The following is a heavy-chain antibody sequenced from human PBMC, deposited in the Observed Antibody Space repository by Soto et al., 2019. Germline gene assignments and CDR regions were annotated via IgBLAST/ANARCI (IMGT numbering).Heavy chain of an antibody. CDR2: IYYSGST. Sequence: SETLSLTCTVSGGSISSGGYYWSWIRQHPGKGLEWIGYIYYSGSTYYNPSLKSRVTISVDTSKNQFSLKLSSVTAADTAVYYCASEEKKGYCSGGSCYGYYYYYMYVWGKGTTVTVSS. CDR3: ASEEKKGYCSGGSCYGYYYYYMYV. J-gene: IGHJ6*03. D-gene: IGHD2-15*01. V-gene: IGHV4-31*03. CDR1: GGSISSGGYY.